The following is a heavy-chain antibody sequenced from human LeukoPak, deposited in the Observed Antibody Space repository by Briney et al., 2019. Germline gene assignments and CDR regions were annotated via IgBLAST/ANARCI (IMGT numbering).Heavy chain of an antibody. CDR1: GFTLTDNY. V-gene: IGHV3-11*04. J-gene: IGHJ6*03. CDR3: ARPLNTIFGVWDYYYMDV. Sequence: GGSLRLSCAASGFTLTDNYMSWIRQAPGKGLEWVAYINNVGNIIYYADSVKGRFTISRDNAKNSLYLQMNSLRAEDTAVYYCARPLNTIFGVWDYYYMDVWGKGTTVTVSS. CDR2: INNVGNII. D-gene: IGHD3-3*01.